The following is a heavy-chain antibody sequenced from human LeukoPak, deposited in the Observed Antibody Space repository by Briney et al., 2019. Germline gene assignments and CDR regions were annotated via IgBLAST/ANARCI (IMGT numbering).Heavy chain of an antibody. CDR1: GFTFDDYA. D-gene: IGHD4-17*01. CDR2: ISWNSGSI. CDR3: AKDKGDYGDSSFDY. J-gene: IGHJ4*02. Sequence: PGGSLRLSCAASGFTFDDYAIHWVRQAPGKGLEWVSGISWNSGSIGYADSVKGRFTISRDNAKNSLYLQMNSLRAEDTALYYCAKDKGDYGDSSFDYWGQGTLVTVSS. V-gene: IGHV3-9*01.